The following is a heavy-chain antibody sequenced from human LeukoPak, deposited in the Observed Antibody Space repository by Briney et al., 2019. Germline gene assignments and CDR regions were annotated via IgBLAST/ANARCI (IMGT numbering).Heavy chain of an antibody. V-gene: IGHV3-73*01. D-gene: IGHD2-8*01. CDR1: GFSFSGSA. J-gene: IGHJ4*02. Sequence: GGSLRLSCAASGFSFSGSAIHWVRQTSGKRLEWVGRIRSKSSSYATGYGESVKGRFTISRDESRSTAYLQMNSLKTEDTAVYYCSRIQDWSNGVDWGQGTLVTVSS. CDR2: IRSKSSSYAT. CDR3: SRIQDWSNGVD.